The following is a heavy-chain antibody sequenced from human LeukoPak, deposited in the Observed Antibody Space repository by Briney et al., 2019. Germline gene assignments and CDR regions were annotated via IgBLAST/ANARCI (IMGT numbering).Heavy chain of an antibody. D-gene: IGHD3-10*01. J-gene: IGHJ4*02. CDR2: IYHSGST. CDR1: GYSISSGYY. V-gene: IGHV4-38-2*02. Sequence: SETLSLTCTVSGYSISSGYYWGGIRQPPGKGLEWIGSIYHSGSTYYNPSLKSRVTISVDTSKNQFSLKLSSVTAADTAVYYCAREPSYYYGSGSHDYWGQGTLVTVSS. CDR3: AREPSYYYGSGSHDY.